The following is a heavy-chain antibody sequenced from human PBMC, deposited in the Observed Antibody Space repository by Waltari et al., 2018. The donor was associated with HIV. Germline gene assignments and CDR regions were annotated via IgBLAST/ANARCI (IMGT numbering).Heavy chain of an antibody. CDR1: GITFVNYA. V-gene: IGHV3-33*01. CDR3: ARDKNGGDSYYYYGLDV. J-gene: IGHJ6*02. D-gene: IGHD2-21*02. CDR2: IWFDGSNK. Sequence: QVKLVGSGGGVVQPGGPLGISCVALGITFVNYAMHRVRRSPGKGLDWVAVIWFDGSNKDYADSVKGRFTISRDNSKDTLHLQINSLRAEDTAIYYCARDKNGGDSYYYYGLDVWGQGTTVTVSS.